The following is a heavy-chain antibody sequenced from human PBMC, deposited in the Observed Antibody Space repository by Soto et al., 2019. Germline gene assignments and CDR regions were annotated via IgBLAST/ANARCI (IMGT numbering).Heavy chain of an antibody. Sequence: GGSLRLSCAASGFTFNSYAMSWVRQAPGKGLEWVSGIKPGGGGTWYADSVKGRFTISRDNSKNTLHLQMNSLGVEDTALYYCAKDYCTGGTSCLTPVDYWGQGTLVTVSS. CDR3: AKDYCTGGTSCLTPVDY. D-gene: IGHD2-8*02. J-gene: IGHJ4*02. V-gene: IGHV3-23*01. CDR1: GFTFNSYA. CDR2: IKPGGGGT.